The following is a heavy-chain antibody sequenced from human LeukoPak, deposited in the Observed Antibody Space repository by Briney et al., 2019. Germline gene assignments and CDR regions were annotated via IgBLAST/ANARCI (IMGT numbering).Heavy chain of an antibody. CDR3: ARITMVRGNWFDP. CDR2: INPSGGST. J-gene: IGHJ5*02. V-gene: IGHV1-46*01. D-gene: IGHD3-10*01. CDR1: GYTFTSYY. Sequence: ASVKVSCKASGYTFTSYYMHWVRQAPGQGLEWMGIINPSGGSTSYAQKLQGRVTMTTDTSTSTAYMELRSLRSDATAVYYCARITMVRGNWFDPWGQGTLVTVSS.